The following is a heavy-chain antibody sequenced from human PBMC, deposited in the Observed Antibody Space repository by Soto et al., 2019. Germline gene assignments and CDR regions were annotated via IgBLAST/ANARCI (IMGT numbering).Heavy chain of an antibody. CDR2: ISAYHGNT. J-gene: IGHJ4*02. Sequence: QVQLVQSGAAVKKPGASVKVSCKASGYTFTSYGISWVRQAPGQGLEWMGWISAYHGNTNYAQKLQGRVTMNTDTSTSKAYMELRSLRAEDKAVYYRARDIIVGVTPPYYFDYWGQGTLVTVSS. D-gene: IGHD1-26*01. V-gene: IGHV1-18*01. CDR1: GYTFTSYG. CDR3: ARDIIVGVTPPYYFDY.